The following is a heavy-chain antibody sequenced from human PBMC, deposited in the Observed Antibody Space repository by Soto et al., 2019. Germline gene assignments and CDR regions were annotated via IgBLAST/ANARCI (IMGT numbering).Heavy chain of an antibody. J-gene: IGHJ4*02. V-gene: IGHV1-69*13. Sequence: SVKFSCKASGGTFSSYAIIWLRQAPRQGLEWMGGIIPIFGTANYAQKFQGRVTITADESTSTAYMELSSLRSEDTAVYYCAHTYPYIAARPLYYFDYWGQGTLVTVSS. CDR3: AHTYPYIAARPLYYFDY. D-gene: IGHD6-6*01. CDR1: GGTFSSYA. CDR2: IIPIFGTA.